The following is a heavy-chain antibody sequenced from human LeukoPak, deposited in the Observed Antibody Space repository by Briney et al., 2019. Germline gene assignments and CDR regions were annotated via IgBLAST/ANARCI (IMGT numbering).Heavy chain of an antibody. J-gene: IGHJ4*02. CDR2: MNPNSGNT. V-gene: IGHV1-8*03. D-gene: IGHD3-22*01. Sequence: ASVKVSCKASGYTFTSYDINWVRQATGQGLEWMGWMNPNSGNTGYAQKFQGRVTITRNTSISTAYMELSSLRSEDTAVYYCARGLPPGPYYDSSGYYYFYDYWGQGTLVTVSS. CDR1: GYTFTSYD. CDR3: ARGLPPGPYYDSSGYYYFYDY.